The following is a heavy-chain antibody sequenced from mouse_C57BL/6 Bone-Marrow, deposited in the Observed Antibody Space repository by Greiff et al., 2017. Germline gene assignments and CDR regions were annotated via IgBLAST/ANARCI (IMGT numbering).Heavy chain of an antibody. CDR2: INPNNGGT. J-gene: IGHJ1*03. CDR1: GYTFTDYN. V-gene: IGHV1-18*01. CDR3: ARSGDVGEDFWYFDV. Sequence: EVQLQQSGPELLQPGASVKIPCTASGYTFTDYNMDWVKQSHGKSLEWIGDINPNNGGTIYNQKFKGKATLTVDKSSSTAYMELRSLTSEDTAVYYCARSGDVGEDFWYFDVRGTGTTVTVSS. D-gene: IGHD3-2*02.